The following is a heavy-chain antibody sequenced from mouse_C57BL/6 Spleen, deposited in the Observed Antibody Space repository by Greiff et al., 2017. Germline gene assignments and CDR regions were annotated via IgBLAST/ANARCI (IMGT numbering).Heavy chain of an antibody. CDR3: ARGYGSSWYYFDY. Sequence: QVQLQQSGAELVKPGASVKISCKASGYAFSSYWMNWVKQRPGKGLEWIGQIYPGDGDTNYNGKFKGKATLTADKSSSTAYMQLSSLTSEDSAVYFCARGYGSSWYYFDYWGQGTTLTVSS. J-gene: IGHJ2*01. D-gene: IGHD1-1*01. CDR2: IYPGDGDT. CDR1: GYAFSSYW. V-gene: IGHV1-80*01.